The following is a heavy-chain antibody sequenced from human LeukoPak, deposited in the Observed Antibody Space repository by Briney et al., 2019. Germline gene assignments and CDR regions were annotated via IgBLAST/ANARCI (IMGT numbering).Heavy chain of an antibody. CDR2: IYYSGST. D-gene: IGHD3-22*01. J-gene: IGHJ6*03. CDR3: ARDLQYDSSGYYLGYYYYYMDV. CDR1: GGSISSSSYY. Sequence: SETLSLTCTVSGGSISSSSYYWGWIRQPPGKGLEWIGSIYYSGSTYYNPSLKNRVTISVDTSKNQFSLKLSSVTAADTAVYYCARDLQYDSSGYYLGYYYYYMDVWGKGTTVTVSS. V-gene: IGHV4-39*07.